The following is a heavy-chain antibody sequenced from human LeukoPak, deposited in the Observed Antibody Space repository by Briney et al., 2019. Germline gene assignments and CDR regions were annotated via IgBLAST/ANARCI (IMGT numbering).Heavy chain of an antibody. J-gene: IGHJ4*02. CDR2: IDNDGRTT. CDR3: AIGGTYGSGS. V-gene: IGHV3-74*01. CDR1: GFPFANTW. D-gene: IGHD3-10*01. Sequence: GGSLRLSCAASGFPFANTWMHWVRHAPGKGLVWVSLIDNDGRTTHYADSVKGRFTISRENAKNTVYLQMNSLRAEDTAVYYCAIGGTYGSGSWGQGTLVTVSS.